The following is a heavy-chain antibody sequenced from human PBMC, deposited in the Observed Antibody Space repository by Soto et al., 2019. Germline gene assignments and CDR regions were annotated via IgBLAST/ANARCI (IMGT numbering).Heavy chain of an antibody. CDR1: GFTFSSYG. V-gene: IGHV3-33*01. J-gene: IGHJ4*02. CDR3: ARDGTYGRFSEWFFKFDS. CDR2: IWYDGTNK. D-gene: IGHD3-3*01. Sequence: GGSLKLSCAASGFTFSSYGMHWVRQAPGKGLEWVAVIWYDGTNKYYADSVKGRFTISRDNSRNMVFLQMNSLRPEDTAVYYCARDGTYGRFSEWFFKFDSWGQGTQVTAPQ.